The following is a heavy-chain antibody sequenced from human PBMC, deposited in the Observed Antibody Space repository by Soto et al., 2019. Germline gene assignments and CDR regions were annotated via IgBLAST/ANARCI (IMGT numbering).Heavy chain of an antibody. CDR1: GFAVSSNY. CDR2: IYSGGST. CDR3: ARSLDYGDYIDY. V-gene: IGHV3-66*01. D-gene: IGHD4-17*01. Sequence: PGGSLRLSCAASGFAVSSNYMSWVRQAPGKGLEWVSVIYSGGSTYYADSVKGRFTISRDNSKNTLYLQMNSLRAEDTAVYYCARSLDYGDYIDYWGQGTLVTVSS. J-gene: IGHJ4*02.